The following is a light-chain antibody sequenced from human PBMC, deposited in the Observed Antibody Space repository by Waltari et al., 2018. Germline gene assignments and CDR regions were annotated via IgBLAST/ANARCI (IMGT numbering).Light chain of an antibody. Sequence: QSALTQPASVSGSPGQSITFSCTGDSSDVGGYNYVSWYQQQPGKAPRLMIYDVSIRPSGCSNRFSGSKSGNTASLTISGLQAEDEADYYCSSYSRTSTLVVFGGGTKLAVL. CDR2: DVS. J-gene: IGLJ2*01. V-gene: IGLV2-14*03. CDR3: SSYSRTSTLVV. CDR1: SSDVGGYNY.